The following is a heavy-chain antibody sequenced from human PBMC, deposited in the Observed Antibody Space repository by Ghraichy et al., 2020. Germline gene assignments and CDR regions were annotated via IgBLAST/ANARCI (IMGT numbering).Heavy chain of an antibody. V-gene: IGHV3-33*01. CDR1: GFAFSSYC. CDR3: ASITTFGVVPTSNGMDA. J-gene: IGHJ6*02. CDR2: IWYDGSKK. D-gene: IGHD3-3*01. Sequence: GGSLRLSCAASGFAFSSYCMHWVRQAPGKGLEWVAVIWYDGSKKYYADSVKGRFTISRDNSENTLYLQMNSLRAEDTAVYYCASITTFGVVPTSNGMDAWGQGTTVTVSS.